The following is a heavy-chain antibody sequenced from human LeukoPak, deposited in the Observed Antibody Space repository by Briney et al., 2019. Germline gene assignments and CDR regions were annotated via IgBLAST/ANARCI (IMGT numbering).Heavy chain of an antibody. V-gene: IGHV1-2*06. Sequence: ASVKVSCKSSGYTFTGYSMHWVRQAPGQGLEWMGRISPNSGGTNYAQKFQGRVTMTTDTSISTAYMELSRLRSDDTAVYYCARELPYDYWGQGTLVTVSS. CDR1: GYTFTGYS. CDR3: ARELPYDY. CDR2: ISPNSGGT. J-gene: IGHJ4*02.